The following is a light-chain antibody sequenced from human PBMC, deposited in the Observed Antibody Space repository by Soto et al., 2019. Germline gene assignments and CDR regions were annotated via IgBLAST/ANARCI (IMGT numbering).Light chain of an antibody. CDR1: QSVSSS. J-gene: IGKJ1*01. V-gene: IGKV3-15*01. CDR3: QQYDNWPPKWT. CDR2: AAS. Sequence: EIVMTQSPATLSVSPGXRATLSCRASQSVSSSLAWYQQKPGQAPRLLIYAASTRATGIPARFSGSGSGTEFTLTISSLQSEDFGVYYCQQYDNWPPKWTFGQGTKVDIK.